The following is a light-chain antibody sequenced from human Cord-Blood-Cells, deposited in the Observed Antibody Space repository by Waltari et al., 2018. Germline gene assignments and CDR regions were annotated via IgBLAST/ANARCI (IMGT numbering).Light chain of an antibody. J-gene: IGLJ1*01. CDR1: SLRSYY. Sequence: SSELTQDPAVSVALGQTVRITCKADSLRSYYASWYQQKPGQAPVLVIYGKNNRPSGIQDRFSGSSSGNTASLTITWAQAEDEADYYCNSRDSSGNHVFGTGTKVTVL. CDR2: GKN. V-gene: IGLV3-19*01. CDR3: NSRDSSGNHV.